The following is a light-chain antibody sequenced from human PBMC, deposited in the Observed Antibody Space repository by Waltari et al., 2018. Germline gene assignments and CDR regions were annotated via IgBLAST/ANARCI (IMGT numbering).Light chain of an antibody. Sequence: DIQMTQSPSTLSASVGDRVTITCRASQSISSWLAWYQQKPGKAPNLLIYKASTLESGVPSRCSGSGSGTEFTLTISSLQPDDFATYYCQHYDNYPITFGQGTRLEIK. CDR1: QSISSW. CDR2: KAS. J-gene: IGKJ5*01. V-gene: IGKV1-5*03. CDR3: QHYDNYPIT.